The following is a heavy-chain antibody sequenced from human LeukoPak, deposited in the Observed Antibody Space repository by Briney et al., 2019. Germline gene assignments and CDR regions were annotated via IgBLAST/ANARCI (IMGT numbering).Heavy chain of an antibody. Sequence: ASVKVSCKASGGTFSSYAISWVRQAPGQGLEWMGWINPNSGDTHYAQKFQGRVTMNRDTSISTTYMELIRLRSDDAAVYYCAREGYCSGDICYHKWFDPWGQGTLVTVSS. V-gene: IGHV1-2*02. J-gene: IGHJ5*02. CDR2: INPNSGDT. CDR3: AREGYCSGDICYHKWFDP. CDR1: GGTFSSYA. D-gene: IGHD2-15*01.